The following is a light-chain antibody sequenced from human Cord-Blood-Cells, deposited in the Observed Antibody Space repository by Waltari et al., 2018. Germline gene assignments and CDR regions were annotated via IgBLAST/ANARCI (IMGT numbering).Light chain of an antibody. CDR3: QSYDSSLSGSV. V-gene: IGLV1-40*01. Sequence: QSGLTQPPSVSGASGQRVTIPCTGSSSHIGAGYDVHWYQLLPGTAPKLLIYGNSNRPSGVPDRFSGSKSGTSASLAITGLQAEDEAGYYCQSYDSSLSGSVFGGGTKLTVL. CDR2: GNS. CDR1: SSHIGAGYD. J-gene: IGLJ2*01.